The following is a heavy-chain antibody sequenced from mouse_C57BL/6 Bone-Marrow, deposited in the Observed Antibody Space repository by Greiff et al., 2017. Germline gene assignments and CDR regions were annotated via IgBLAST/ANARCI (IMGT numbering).Heavy chain of an antibody. CDR2: INPSTGGT. V-gene: IGHV1-42*01. D-gene: IGHD1-1*01. CDR1: GYSFTGYY. CDR3: ARTITTLALDY. Sequence: VQLKESGPELVKPGASVKISCKASGYSFTGYYMNWVKQSPEKSLEWIGEINPSTGGTTYNQKFKAKATLTVDKSSSTAYMQLKSLTSEDSAVYYCARTITTLALDYWGQGTTLTVSS. J-gene: IGHJ2*01.